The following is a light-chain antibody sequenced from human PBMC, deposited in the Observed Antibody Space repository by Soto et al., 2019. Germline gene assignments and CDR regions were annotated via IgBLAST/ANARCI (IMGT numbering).Light chain of an antibody. Sequence: IHMTPSPSSLSASVRHRVTISFRTSQNIFSYLNWYQQKAGQAPKLLIHSASTLESGVPSRFSGGGSGTDFTLTISGLQPEDFATYFCHQSYRTVWTFGQGTKVDIK. J-gene: IGKJ1*01. V-gene: IGKV1-39*01. CDR1: QNIFSY. CDR3: HQSYRTVWT. CDR2: SAS.